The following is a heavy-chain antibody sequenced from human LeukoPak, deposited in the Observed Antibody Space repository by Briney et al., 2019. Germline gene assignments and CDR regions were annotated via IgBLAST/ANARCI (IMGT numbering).Heavy chain of an antibody. CDR1: GFTVSSNY. CDR3: ARDLGTTVTTYHGY. D-gene: IGHD4-11*01. CDR2: IYSGGST. V-gene: IGHV3-66*01. J-gene: IGHJ4*02. Sequence: GGSLRLSCAASGFTVSSNYMSWVRQAPGKGLEWVSVIYSGGSTYYADSVKGRFTISRDNSKNTLYLQMNSLRAEDTAVYSCARDLGTTVTTYHGYWGQGTLVTVSS.